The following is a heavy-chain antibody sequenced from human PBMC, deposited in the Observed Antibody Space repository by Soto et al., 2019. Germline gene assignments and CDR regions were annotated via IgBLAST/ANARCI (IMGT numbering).Heavy chain of an antibody. CDR3: ARGYCSSSVCSHYFDY. CDR2: INPTTGGT. J-gene: IGHJ4*02. Sequence: QVQLVQSGAEVKKPGASVKVSCKASGYNFPGNYMHWVRQAPGQGLEWMALINPTTGGTSYAQKFQGRVTMTWDTSISTAYMELSRLRSDDTAIYYCARGYCSSSVCSHYFDYWGQGTLVTVSS. CDR1: GYNFPGNY. D-gene: IGHD2-2*01. V-gene: IGHV1-2*02.